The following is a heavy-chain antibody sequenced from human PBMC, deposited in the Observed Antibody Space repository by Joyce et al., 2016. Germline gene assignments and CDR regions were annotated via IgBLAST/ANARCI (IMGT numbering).Heavy chain of an antibody. CDR1: GYIFTTYG. V-gene: IGHV1-18*01. CDR3: ARDIHYYNSSGYYWGAFDI. CDR2: ISAHHGNT. J-gene: IGHJ3*02. D-gene: IGHD3-22*01. Sequence: VQLVQSGSAVKKPGASVEVSCKASGYIFTTYGISWVRQAPGQGFEWMGWISAHHGNTKYAQKFQGRVTMTIDTSTSTAYMELESLRSDDTAVYYCARDIHYYNSSGYYWGAFDIWGQGTMVSVSS.